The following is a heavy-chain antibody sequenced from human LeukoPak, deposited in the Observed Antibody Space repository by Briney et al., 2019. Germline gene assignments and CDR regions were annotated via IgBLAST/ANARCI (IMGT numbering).Heavy chain of an antibody. CDR2: IYYSGST. J-gene: IGHJ4*02. D-gene: IGHD1-26*01. Sequence: SETLSLTCTVSGGSISSYYWSWIRQPPGKGLGWIGYIYYSGSTNYNPSLKSRVTISVDTSKNQFSLKLSSVTAADTAVYYCARHGSYPFPIDYWGQGTLVTVSS. CDR3: ARHGSYPFPIDY. CDR1: GGSISSYY. V-gene: IGHV4-59*08.